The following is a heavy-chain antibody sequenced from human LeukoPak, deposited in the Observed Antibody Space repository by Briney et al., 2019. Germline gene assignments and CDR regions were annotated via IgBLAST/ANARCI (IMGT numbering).Heavy chain of an antibody. D-gene: IGHD6-6*01. CDR3: ARVRGMYSSSSLPR. CDR1: GGSFSYYY. CDR2: INHSGIT. J-gene: IGHJ4*02. Sequence: NPSETLSLTCAVYGGSFSYYYWSWIRQPPGKGLEWIGEINHSGITNYNPSLKSRVTISADTSKNQFSLKLSSVTAADTAVYYCARVRGMYSSSSLPRWGQGTLVTVSS. V-gene: IGHV4-34*01.